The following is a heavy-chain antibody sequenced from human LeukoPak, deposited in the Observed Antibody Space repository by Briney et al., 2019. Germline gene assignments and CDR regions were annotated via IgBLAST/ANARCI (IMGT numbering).Heavy chain of an antibody. CDR2: INSDGSST. CDR3: ARVAEMATQEFDY. D-gene: IGHD5-24*01. Sequence: WGSLRLSCAASGFTFSSYWMHWVRQAPGKGLVWVSRINSDGSSTSYADSVKGRFTISRDNAKNTLYLQMNSLRAEDTAVYYCARVAEMATQEFDYWGQGTLVTVSS. J-gene: IGHJ4*02. V-gene: IGHV3-74*01. CDR1: GFTFSSYW.